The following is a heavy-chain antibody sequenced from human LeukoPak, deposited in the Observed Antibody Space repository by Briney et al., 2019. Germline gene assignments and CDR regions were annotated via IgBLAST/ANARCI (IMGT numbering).Heavy chain of an antibody. CDR1: GYSISSGYY. CDR3: ARVSHDYDDY. V-gene: IGHV4-38-2*02. CDR2: IYHSGST. J-gene: IGHJ4*02. Sequence: PSETLSLTCTVSGYSISSGYYWGWIRQPPGKGLEWIGSIYHSGSTYYNPSLKSRVTISVDTSKNQFSLKLSSVTAADTAVYYCARVSHDYDDYWGQGTLVTVSS.